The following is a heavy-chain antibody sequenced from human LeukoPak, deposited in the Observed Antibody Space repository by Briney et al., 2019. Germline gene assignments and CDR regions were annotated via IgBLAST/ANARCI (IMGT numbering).Heavy chain of an antibody. J-gene: IGHJ4*02. CDR2: ISAYNGNT. CDR3: ARGPFSSGWCISFDYFDY. D-gene: IGHD6-19*01. CDR1: GYTFTSYG. V-gene: IGHV1-18*01. Sequence: ASVKVSCKASGYTFTSYGISWVRQAPGQGLEWMGWISAYNGNTNYAQKLQGRVTMTTDTSTSTAYMELRSLRSDDTAVYYCARGPFSSGWCISFDYFDYWGQGTLVTVSS.